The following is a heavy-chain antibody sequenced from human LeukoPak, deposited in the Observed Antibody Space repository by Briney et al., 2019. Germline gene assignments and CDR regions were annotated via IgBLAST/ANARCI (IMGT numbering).Heavy chain of an antibody. D-gene: IGHD5-24*01. CDR1: GGSISSYY. CDR3: ARVGEWLQLSY. Sequence: SETLSLTCTVSGGSISSYYWSWIRQPPGKGLEWIGYIYYSGSTNYNPSLKSRVTISVDTSKNQFSLKLSSVTAADTAVYYCARVGEWLQLSYWGQGTLVTVSS. V-gene: IGHV4-59*01. CDR2: IYYSGST. J-gene: IGHJ4*02.